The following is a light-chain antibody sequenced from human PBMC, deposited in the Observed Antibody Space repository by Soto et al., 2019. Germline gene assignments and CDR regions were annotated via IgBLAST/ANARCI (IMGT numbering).Light chain of an antibody. J-gene: IGLJ3*02. CDR2: SNN. CDR3: AAWDDSLNTWV. CDR1: SSNIGSNT. V-gene: IGLV1-44*01. Sequence: QSVLTQPPSASGTPGQRVTISCSGSSSNIGSNTVNWYQQLPGTAPKLLIYSNNQRPSWVPHRFSACKSGTSASPAIGARQYADEADYYCAAWDDSLNTWVFGGGTKLTVL.